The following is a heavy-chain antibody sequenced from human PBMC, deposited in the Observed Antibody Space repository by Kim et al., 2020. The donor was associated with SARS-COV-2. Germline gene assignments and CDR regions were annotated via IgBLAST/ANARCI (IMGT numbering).Heavy chain of an antibody. CDR2: ISYDGTNK. Sequence: SFSNYAMFWVRQAPGKGLEWVALISYDGTNKDYADSVKGRFTISRDNSKSTLYLQMNSLRVADTAVYFCARKPTTSSWSYYFEYWGQGTLV. CDR1: SFSNYA. D-gene: IGHD6-13*01. J-gene: IGHJ4*01. CDR3: ARKPTTSSWSYYFEY. V-gene: IGHV3-30*04.